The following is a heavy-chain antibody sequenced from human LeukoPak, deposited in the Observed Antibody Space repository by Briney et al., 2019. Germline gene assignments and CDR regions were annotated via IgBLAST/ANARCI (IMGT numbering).Heavy chain of an antibody. CDR1: GDSVSSNSAA. V-gene: IGHV6-1*01. CDR3: ARERRYCSSTSCPQGGWFDP. Sequence: SQTLSLTCAISGDSVSSNSAAWNWIRQSPSRGLEWLGRTHYRSKWYNDYAVSVKSRITINPDTSKNQFSLQLNSVTPEDTAVYYCARERRYCSSTSCPQGGWFDPWGQGTLVTVSS. D-gene: IGHD2-2*01. J-gene: IGHJ5*02. CDR2: THYRSKWYN.